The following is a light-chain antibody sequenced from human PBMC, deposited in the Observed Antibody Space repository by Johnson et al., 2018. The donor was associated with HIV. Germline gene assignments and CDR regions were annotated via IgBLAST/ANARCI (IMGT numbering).Light chain of an antibody. CDR1: ALPNKY. Sequence: VLTQPPSVSVSPGQTARITCSGAALPNKYAYWYQQKSGQAPVLVIYEDSKRPSGIPERFSGSSSGTMATLTISGAQVEDEADYYCYSTDSSGNRYVFGTGTKV. V-gene: IGLV3-10*01. CDR2: EDS. CDR3: YSTDSSGNRYV. J-gene: IGLJ1*01.